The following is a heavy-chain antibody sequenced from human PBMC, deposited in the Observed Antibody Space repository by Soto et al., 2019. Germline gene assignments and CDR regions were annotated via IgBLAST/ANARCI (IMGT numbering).Heavy chain of an antibody. D-gene: IGHD6-13*01. J-gene: IGHJ4*02. CDR3: ARDRIAAAGQDY. CDR1: GFTFSSYA. V-gene: IGHV3-30-3*01. Sequence: GGSLRLSCAASGFTFSSYAMHWVRQAPGKGLEWVAVISYDGSNKYYADSGKGRFTISGENSKNPLYLQMNSLRAEDTAVYYCARDRIAAAGQDYWGQGTLVTVSS. CDR2: ISYDGSNK.